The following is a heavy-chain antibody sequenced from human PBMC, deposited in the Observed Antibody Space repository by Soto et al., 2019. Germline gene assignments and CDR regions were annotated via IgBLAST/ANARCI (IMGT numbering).Heavy chain of an antibody. CDR1: GGSISSRDYY. J-gene: IGHJ5*02. Sequence: SATLSLTCPVSGGSISSRDYYWSWIRQHPGKGLEWIGTIYFSGTTYYNPSLKSRVTISVDTSKSQFSLKLSSVTAADTAVYYCARRDRSGFSYWLDTWGQGTLVTVSS. V-gene: IGHV4-31*03. CDR3: ARRDRSGFSYWLDT. CDR2: IYFSGTT. D-gene: IGHD3-22*01.